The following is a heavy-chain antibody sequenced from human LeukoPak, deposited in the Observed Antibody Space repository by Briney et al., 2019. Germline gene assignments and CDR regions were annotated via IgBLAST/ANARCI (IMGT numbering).Heavy chain of an antibody. Sequence: SVKVSCKASGGTFSSYAISWVRQAPGQGLEWMGRIIPILGIANYAQKFQGRVTITADKSTSTAYMELSSLRSEDTAVYYCARVLDYDYVWGSPYDAFDIWGQGTMVTVSS. V-gene: IGHV1-69*04. CDR3: ARVLDYDYVWGSPYDAFDI. CDR2: IIPILGIA. J-gene: IGHJ3*02. D-gene: IGHD3-16*01. CDR1: GGTFSSYA.